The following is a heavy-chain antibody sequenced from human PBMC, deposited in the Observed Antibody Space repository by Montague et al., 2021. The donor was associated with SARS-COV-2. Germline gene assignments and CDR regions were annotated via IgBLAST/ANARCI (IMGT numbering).Heavy chain of an antibody. CDR1: GYSFTSYW. D-gene: IGHD4-23*01. CDR3: ARHMLHGGTIKDAFGI. Sequence: QSGAEVKKPGESLKISCKGSGYSFTSYWIGWVRQMPGKGLEWMGIIYPGDSDTRYSPSFQGQVTISADKSISTAYLQWSSLKASDTAMYYCARHMLHGGTIKDAFGIWGQGTMVTVSS. J-gene: IGHJ3*02. CDR2: IYPGDSDT. V-gene: IGHV5-51*01.